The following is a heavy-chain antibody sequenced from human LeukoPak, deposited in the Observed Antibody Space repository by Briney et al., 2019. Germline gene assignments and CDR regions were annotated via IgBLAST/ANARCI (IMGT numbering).Heavy chain of an antibody. J-gene: IGHJ4*02. V-gene: IGHV5-51*01. CDR2: IYPGDSGT. CDR3: ARRRGEYPDNGYYLDY. D-gene: IGHD3-10*01. Sequence: GESLEISCHASGYNFSFYWIAWVRQVPGKGLEWVGIIYPGDSGTRYSPFFQGPVTISVDKSSRTAYLQWSSLQASDTAMYYCARRRGEYPDNGYYLDYWGQGALVTVSS. CDR1: GYNFSFYW.